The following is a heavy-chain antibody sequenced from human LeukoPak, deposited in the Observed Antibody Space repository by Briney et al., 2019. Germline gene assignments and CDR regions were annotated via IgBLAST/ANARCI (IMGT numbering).Heavy chain of an antibody. Sequence: SVKVSCKASGGTFSSYAISWVRQAPGQGLEWMGRIIPNRGIANYAQKFQARVTITADKFTSTASMELSSLRSDDTAVYYCARGGGTTVTPPYYYYSMDVWGQGTTVTVSS. CDR1: GGTFSSYA. V-gene: IGHV1-69*04. CDR2: IIPNRGIA. D-gene: IGHD4-11*01. CDR3: ARGGGTTVTPPYYYYSMDV. J-gene: IGHJ6*02.